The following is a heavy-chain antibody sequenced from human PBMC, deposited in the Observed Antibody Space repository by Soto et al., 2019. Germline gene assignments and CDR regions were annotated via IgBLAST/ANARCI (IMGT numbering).Heavy chain of an antibody. V-gene: IGHV1-18*01. CDR1: GYTFTSYG. CDR2: ISAYNGNT. Sequence: QVQLVQSGAEVKKPGASVKVSCKASGYTFTSYGISWVRQAPGQGLEWMGWISAYNGNTNYAQKLQGRVTMTTDTATSTAYMELRSLRSDDTAVYYCARGEVDPQMTTDIFFDYWGQGTLVTVSS. CDR3: ARGEVDPQMTTDIFFDY. J-gene: IGHJ4*02. D-gene: IGHD4-17*01.